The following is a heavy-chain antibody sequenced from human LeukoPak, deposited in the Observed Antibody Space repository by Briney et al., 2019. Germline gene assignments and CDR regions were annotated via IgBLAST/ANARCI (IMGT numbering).Heavy chain of an antibody. V-gene: IGHV3-74*01. CDR3: AKDPPMVRGVIFY. D-gene: IGHD3-10*01. J-gene: IGHJ4*02. Sequence: GGSLRLSCAASGFSLNKYWMHWVRQTPGKGLVWVSRINSDGSSTTYADSVKGRFTISRDNAKNTLYLQMNSLRAEDTAVYYCAKDPPMVRGVIFYWGQGTLVTVSS. CDR1: GFSLNKYW. CDR2: INSDGSST.